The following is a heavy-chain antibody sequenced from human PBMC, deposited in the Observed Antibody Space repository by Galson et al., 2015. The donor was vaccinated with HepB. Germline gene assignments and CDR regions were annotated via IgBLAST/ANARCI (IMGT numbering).Heavy chain of an antibody. CDR1: GFSLSTSGMS. J-gene: IGHJ4*02. D-gene: IGHD2-8*01. CDR3: ARIQISRRFTHGVFDY. Sequence: PALVKPTQTLTLTCTFSGFSLSTSGMSMSWIRQPPGKALEWLARIVWDDDKYYSTSLKTRLTISKGTSKNQVVLTMTNMDPVDTATYYCARIQISRRFTHGVFDYRGQGTLVTVSS. V-gene: IGHV2-70*11. CDR2: IVWDDDK.